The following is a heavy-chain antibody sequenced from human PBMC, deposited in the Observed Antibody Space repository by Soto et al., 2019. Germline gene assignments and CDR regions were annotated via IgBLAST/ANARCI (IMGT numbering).Heavy chain of an antibody. CDR3: ASGGSSNWFDP. V-gene: IGHV4-30-4*01. CDR1: SGSISSAYYY. Sequence: SETLSLTCTVSSGSISSAYYYWSWIRQPPGKGLEWIGYIYYTGSAYYNPSLKSRVTMSVDTSKNQFSLKVTSVTAADTAVYYCASGGSSNWFDPWGQGTLVTVSS. D-gene: IGHD1-26*01. J-gene: IGHJ5*02. CDR2: IYYTGSA.